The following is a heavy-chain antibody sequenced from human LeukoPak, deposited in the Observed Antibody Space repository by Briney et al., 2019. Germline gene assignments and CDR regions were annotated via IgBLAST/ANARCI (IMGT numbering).Heavy chain of an antibody. CDR3: ARGPGDGGLDYYYYGMDV. D-gene: IGHD2-21*01. J-gene: IGHJ6*02. CDR1: GYTFTGYY. V-gene: IGHV1-2*02. CDR2: INPNSGDT. Sequence: ASVKVSCKASGYTFTGYYVHWVRQAPGQGLEWIGWINPNSGDTNYAQKFQGRVTMTRDTSISTAYMELSRLRSDDTAVYYCARGPGDGGLDYYYYGMDVWGQGTTVTVSS.